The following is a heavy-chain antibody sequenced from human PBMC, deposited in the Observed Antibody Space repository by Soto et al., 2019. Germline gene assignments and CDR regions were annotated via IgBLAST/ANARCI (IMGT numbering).Heavy chain of an antibody. CDR3: ARDGVAPGLYFDY. Sequence: GGSLRLSCAASGFTFSDYWMNWVRQAPGKGLEWVASIKYDGAEKSYVDSVKGRFTISRDNPKNSVYLQMASLRAEDAAVYYCARDGVAPGLYFDYWGQGTPVTVSS. D-gene: IGHD3-10*01. CDR1: GFTFSDYW. CDR2: IKYDGAEK. J-gene: IGHJ4*02. V-gene: IGHV3-7*05.